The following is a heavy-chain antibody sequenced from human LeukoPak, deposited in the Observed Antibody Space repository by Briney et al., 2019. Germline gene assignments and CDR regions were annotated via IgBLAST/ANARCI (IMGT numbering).Heavy chain of an antibody. CDR3: ARGNIVDIVVPDI. CDR2: IYYSGST. J-gene: IGHJ3*02. Sequence: SETLSLTCTVSGGSVSSYYWSWIRQPPGKGLEWIGYIYYSGSTNYNPSLESRVTISVDTSKNQFSLKLSSVTAADTAVYYCARGNIVDIVVPDIWGQGTMVTVSS. D-gene: IGHD2-2*03. CDR1: GGSVSSYY. V-gene: IGHV4-59*08.